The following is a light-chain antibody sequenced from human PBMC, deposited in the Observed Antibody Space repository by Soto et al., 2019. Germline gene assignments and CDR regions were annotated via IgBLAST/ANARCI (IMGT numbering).Light chain of an antibody. V-gene: IGKV3-11*01. J-gene: IGKJ4*01. CDR3: QQRDSWPLT. CDR2: DVS. CDR1: QSVRSD. Sequence: EIVLTQSPATLSLSPGERATLSCRASQSVRSDLAWYQQKPGQPPRLLIYDVSDRATGVPARFSGSGSGTDFTLTISSLEPEDFAVYSCQQRDSWPLTFGGGTKVEIK.